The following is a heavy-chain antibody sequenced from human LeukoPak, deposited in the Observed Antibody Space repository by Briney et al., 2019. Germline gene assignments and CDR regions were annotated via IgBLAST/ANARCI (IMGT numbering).Heavy chain of an antibody. V-gene: IGHV3-48*03. D-gene: IGHD5-24*01. CDR1: GFTFSSYE. J-gene: IGHJ4*02. CDR2: ISSSGSTI. Sequence: GGSLRLSCAASGFTFSSYEMNWVRQAPGKGLEWVSSISSSGSTIYYADSVKGRFTISRDNSKNTLSLQMNSLRTEDTSVSYCARGQRRHIDMAPSFDYWGQGTLVTVSS. CDR3: ARGQRRHIDMAPSFDY.